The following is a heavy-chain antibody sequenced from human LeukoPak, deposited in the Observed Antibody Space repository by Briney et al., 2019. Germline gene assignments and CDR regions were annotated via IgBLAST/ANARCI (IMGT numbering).Heavy chain of an antibody. CDR2: IYYSGST. J-gene: IGHJ4*02. CDR1: GGSISSSSYY. Sequence: TSETLSLTCTVSGGSISSSSYYWGWIRQPPGKGLEWIGSIYYSGSTYYNPSLKSRVTISVDTSKNQFSLKLSSVTAADTAVYYCARVWTTQIDYWGQGTLVTVSS. D-gene: IGHD3/OR15-3a*01. V-gene: IGHV4-39*07. CDR3: ARVWTTQIDY.